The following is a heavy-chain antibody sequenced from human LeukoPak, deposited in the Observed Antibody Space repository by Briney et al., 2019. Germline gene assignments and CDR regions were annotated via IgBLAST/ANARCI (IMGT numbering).Heavy chain of an antibody. J-gene: IGHJ5*02. CDR3: ARPSYGSGSYTAFNWFDP. CDR1: GGSFSGYY. V-gene: IGHV4-34*01. D-gene: IGHD3-10*01. CDR2: INHSGST. Sequence: SETLSLTCAVYGGSFSGYYWSWIRQPPGKGLEWIGEINHSGSTNYNPSLKSRVTISVDTSKNQLSLKLSSVTAADTAVYYCARPSYGSGSYTAFNWFDPWGQGTLVTVSS.